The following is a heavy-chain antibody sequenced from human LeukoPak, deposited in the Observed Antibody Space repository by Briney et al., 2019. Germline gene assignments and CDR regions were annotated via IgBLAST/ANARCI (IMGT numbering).Heavy chain of an antibody. CDR3: ARDTIVVPAAIVPFDY. Sequence: GGSLRLSCAASGFTFSSYSMYWVRQAPGKGLEWVSSISSSSTYIYYADSVKGRFTISRDNAKNSLYLQMNSLRAEDTAVYYCARDTIVVPAAIVPFDYWGQGTLVTVSS. CDR1: GFTFSSYS. J-gene: IGHJ4*02. V-gene: IGHV3-21*01. CDR2: ISSSSTYI. D-gene: IGHD2-2*01.